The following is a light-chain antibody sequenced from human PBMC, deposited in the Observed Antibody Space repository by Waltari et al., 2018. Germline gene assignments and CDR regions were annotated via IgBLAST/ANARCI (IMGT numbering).Light chain of an antibody. CDR1: SSNIGAGHD. CDR3: QSFDTSLSHGVV. Sequence: QSILTQPPSVSGAPGQRVTISCTGSSSNIGAGHDVHWYQEFPGTGPKLLIYGNNNRPSGVPDRCSGSKSGTSASLTITGLQAEDEADYYGQSFDTSLSHGVVFGGGTKVTVL. CDR2: GNN. J-gene: IGLJ3*02. V-gene: IGLV1-40*02.